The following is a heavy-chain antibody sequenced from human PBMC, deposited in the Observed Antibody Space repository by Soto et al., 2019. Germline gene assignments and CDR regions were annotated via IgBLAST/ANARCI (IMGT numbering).Heavy chain of an antibody. J-gene: IGHJ4*02. CDR1: GLPHSNFA. Sequence: PGGSLRLSCTASGLPHSNFAMMWVRQAPGKGLECVSGIYGSGRGIEYADSVKGRFTISRDNSKNTVYLQMNDLRVDDTAVYYCAKDAVYNDGLWLMDHWGQGTQVTVSS. D-gene: IGHD2-21*01. CDR2: IYGSGRGI. CDR3: AKDAVYNDGLWLMDH. V-gene: IGHV3-23*05.